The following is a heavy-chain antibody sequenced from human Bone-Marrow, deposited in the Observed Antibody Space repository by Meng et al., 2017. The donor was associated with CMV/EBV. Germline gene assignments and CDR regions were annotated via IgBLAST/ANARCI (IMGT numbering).Heavy chain of an antibody. V-gene: IGHV4-39*01. J-gene: IGHJ5*02. CDR1: GSSITNDNFS. CDR3: ASLADTYCSTSTCGWFDP. CDR2: IYSSGST. Sequence: GSLRLSCTVSGSSITNDNFSWGWIRQPPGKGLEWIGTIYSSGSTYYSPPLKSRVTISVDTSKNQFSLRLSSVTAADTAVYYCASLADTYCSTSTCGWFDPWGQGTLVTVSS. D-gene: IGHD2-2*01.